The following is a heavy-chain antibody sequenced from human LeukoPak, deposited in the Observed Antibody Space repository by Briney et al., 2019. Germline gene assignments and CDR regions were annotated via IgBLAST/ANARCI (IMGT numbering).Heavy chain of an antibody. CDR1: GFTFSDYY. D-gene: IGHD3-22*01. Sequence: PGGSLRLSCAASGFTFSDYYMSWIRQAPGKGLEWVSYISSSGSTIYYADSVKGRFTISRDNAKNSLYLQMNSLRVEDTAVYYCAKPPPQYFYDTSGHWGQGTLVTVSS. J-gene: IGHJ4*02. CDR2: ISSSGSTI. CDR3: AKPPPQYFYDTSGH. V-gene: IGHV3-11*04.